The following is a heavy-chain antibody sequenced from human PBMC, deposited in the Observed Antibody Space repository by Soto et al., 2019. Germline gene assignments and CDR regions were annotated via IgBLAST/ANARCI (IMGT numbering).Heavy chain of an antibody. CDR2: IHYSGNT. D-gene: IGHD4-17*01. V-gene: IGHV4-31*03. CDR3: ATSTVTKEPDAFDI. CDR1: GGSISSGGYF. Sequence: QVQLQESGPGLVKPSQTLSLTCTVSGGSISSGGYFWSWIRQHPGKGLEWIGYIHYSGNTYYNPSLKSRVTISMDTSKKHVSLKLSSVTAAVTAVYYCATSTVTKEPDAFDIWGQGTMVTVSA. J-gene: IGHJ3*02.